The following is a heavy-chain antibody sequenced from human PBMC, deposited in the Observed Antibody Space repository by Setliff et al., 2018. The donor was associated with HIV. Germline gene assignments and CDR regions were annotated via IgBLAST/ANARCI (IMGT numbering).Heavy chain of an antibody. V-gene: IGHV5-51*01. CDR3: ARPRCSGGSCSTRDVFDI. Sequence: GESLKISCKGSGYTFTSYWIGWVRQMPGKGLEWMGIIYPGDSDTRYSPSFQGQVTISADKSISTAYLQWSSLKASDTAMYYCARPRCSGGSCSTRDVFDIWGQGTMVTVSS. J-gene: IGHJ3*02. CDR1: GYTFTSYW. D-gene: IGHD2-15*01. CDR2: IYPGDSDT.